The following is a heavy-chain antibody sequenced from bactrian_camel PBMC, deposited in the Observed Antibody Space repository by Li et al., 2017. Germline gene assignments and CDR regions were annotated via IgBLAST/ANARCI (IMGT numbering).Heavy chain of an antibody. V-gene: IGHV3S40*01. J-gene: IGHJ4*01. CDR1: GFTFSNYA. CDR2: IIRDGST. CDR3: HARCNGLYDY. Sequence: VQLVESGGDLVRPGGSLRLSCAASGFTFSNYAMSWVRQAPGKGLEWVSTIIRDGSTYYADSVKGRFAISQDNAKNENTVYLQMNSLRPEDTAIYYCHARCNGLYDYWGQGTQVTVS. D-gene: IGHD6*01.